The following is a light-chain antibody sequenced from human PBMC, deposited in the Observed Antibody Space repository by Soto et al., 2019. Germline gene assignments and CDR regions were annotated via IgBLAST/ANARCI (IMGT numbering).Light chain of an antibody. Sequence: QSVLTLPPSVSGAPGQRVTISCTGSSSNIGTSYDVHWYQHLPGTAPKLLIYGNSNRPSGVPDRFSGSKSGTSASLAITGLQAEDEADYYCQSYDSSLGGYVVFGGGTKLTVL. V-gene: IGLV1-40*01. CDR3: QSYDSSLGGYVV. CDR1: SSNIGTSYD. J-gene: IGLJ2*01. CDR2: GNS.